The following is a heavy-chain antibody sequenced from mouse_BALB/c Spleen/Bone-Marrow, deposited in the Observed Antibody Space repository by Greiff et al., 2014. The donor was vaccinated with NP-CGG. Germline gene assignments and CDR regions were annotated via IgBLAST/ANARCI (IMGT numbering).Heavy chain of an antibody. D-gene: IGHD1-2*01. CDR3: ARRTAYAMDY. J-gene: IGHJ4*01. Sequence: SGGGLVQPGGSLKLSCATSGFTFSDYYMYWVRQTPEKRLEWVAYISNGGGSTYYPDTVKGRFTISRDNAKNTLYLQMSRLKSEDTAMYYCARRTAYAMDYWGQGTSVTVSS. CDR2: ISNGGGST. V-gene: IGHV5-12*02. CDR1: GFTFSDYY.